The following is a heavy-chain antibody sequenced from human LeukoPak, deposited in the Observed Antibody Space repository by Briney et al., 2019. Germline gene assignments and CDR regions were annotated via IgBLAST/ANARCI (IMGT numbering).Heavy chain of an antibody. CDR1: GFTFSDYA. V-gene: IGHV3-23*01. Sequence: GGSLRLSCEVSGFTFSDYAMTWVRQALGKGLEWVSSVSDSGTSTYYADSVKGRFTISRDNSKNTLYLQMSTLRAEDTAVYFCAKPYSSGWSPYYHYYMDVWGTGTTVTVSS. CDR3: AKPYSSGWSPYYHYYMDV. D-gene: IGHD6-19*01. CDR2: VSDSGTST. J-gene: IGHJ6*03.